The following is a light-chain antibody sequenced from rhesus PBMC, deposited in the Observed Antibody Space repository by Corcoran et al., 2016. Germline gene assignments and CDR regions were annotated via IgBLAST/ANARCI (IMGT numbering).Light chain of an antibody. CDR1: PGISSW. Sequence: DIQMTQSPSSLSASVGDKVTITCRASPGISSWLAWYQQKPGKAPKLLNYAASSFQSGVPSRFSGSGSGTDDTLTISSLQPEDFATYYCQQGYNTPWTFGHGTKVEIK. V-gene: IGKV1-18*01. J-gene: IGKJ1*01. CDR3: QQGYNTPWT. CDR2: AAS.